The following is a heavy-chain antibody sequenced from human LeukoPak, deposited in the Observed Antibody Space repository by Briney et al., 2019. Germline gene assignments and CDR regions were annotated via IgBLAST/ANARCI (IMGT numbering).Heavy chain of an antibody. CDR1: GFTFSNYA. CDR2: ISGSDNSI. J-gene: IGHJ3*02. CDR3: ARDRSVYYDSSGYYGRDAFDI. V-gene: IGHV3-23*01. D-gene: IGHD3-22*01. Sequence: GGSLRLSCGASGFTFSNYAMNWVRQAPGRGLEWVSGISGSDNSIYYADSVKGRFTISRDNSRNTLYLQMDSLRAEDTAVYYCARDRSVYYDSSGYYGRDAFDIWGQGTMVTVSS.